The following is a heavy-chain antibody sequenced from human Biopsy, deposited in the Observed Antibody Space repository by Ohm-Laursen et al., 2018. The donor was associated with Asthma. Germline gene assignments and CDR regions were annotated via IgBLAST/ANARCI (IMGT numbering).Heavy chain of an antibody. CDR2: ISYDGSNK. V-gene: IGHV3-30*03. J-gene: IGHJ4*02. Sequence: SLRLSCSASGFTFSSYGMHWVRQAPGKGLEWVAVISYDGSNKYYADSVKGRFTISRDNSKNTLYLQMNSLRAEDTAVYYCASQSSGPDFWSGYYYFDYWGQGTLVTVSS. CDR1: GFTFSSYG. CDR3: ASQSSGPDFWSGYYYFDY. D-gene: IGHD3-3*01.